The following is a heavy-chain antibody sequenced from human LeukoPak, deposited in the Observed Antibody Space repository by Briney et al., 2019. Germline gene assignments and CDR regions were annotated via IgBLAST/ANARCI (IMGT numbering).Heavy chain of an antibody. CDR1: GGTFSSYA. CDR3: ATTRTWELPYDAFDI. Sequence: ASVKVSCKASGGTFSSYAISWVRQAPGQGLEWMGRIIPILGIANYAQKFQGRVTITADKSTSTAYMELSSLRSEDTAVYYCATTRTWELPYDAFDIWGQGTMVTVSS. CDR2: IIPILGIA. J-gene: IGHJ3*02. V-gene: IGHV1-69*04. D-gene: IGHD1-26*01.